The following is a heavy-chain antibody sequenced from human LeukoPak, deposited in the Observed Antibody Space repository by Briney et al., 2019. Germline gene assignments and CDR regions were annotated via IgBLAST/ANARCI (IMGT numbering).Heavy chain of an antibody. J-gene: IGHJ4*02. D-gene: IGHD1-14*01. V-gene: IGHV4-59*08. CDR3: ARARGQLGNHFDY. CDR1: GGSISSYY. Sequence: SETLSLTCTVSGGSISSYYWSWIRQPPGKGLEWIGYIYYSGSTNYNPSLKSRVTISVDTSKNQFSLKLSSVTAADTAVYYCARARGQLGNHFDYWGQGTLVTVSS. CDR2: IYYSGST.